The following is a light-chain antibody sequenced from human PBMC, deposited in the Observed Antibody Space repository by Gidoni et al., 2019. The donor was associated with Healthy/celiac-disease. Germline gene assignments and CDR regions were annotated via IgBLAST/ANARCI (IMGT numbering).Light chain of an antibody. J-gene: IGLJ1*01. V-gene: IGLV3-25*03. Sequence: SYALTQPPSVPVSPGQTARITCSGDALPKQYAYWYQQKPGQAPVLVIYKDSERPSGTPERFSGSSSGTTVTLTISGVQAEDEADYYCQSADSSGTYVFGTGTKVTVL. CDR2: KDS. CDR3: QSADSSGTYV. CDR1: ALPKQY.